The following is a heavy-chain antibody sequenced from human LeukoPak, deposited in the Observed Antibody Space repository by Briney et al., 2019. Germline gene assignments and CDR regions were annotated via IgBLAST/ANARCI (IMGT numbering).Heavy chain of an antibody. J-gene: IGHJ4*02. D-gene: IGHD6-19*01. Sequence: GGSLRLSCAASGFIFSSYAMHWVRKAPGKGLEWVAVISYDGSNKYYADSVKGRFTISRDNSKNTLYVQMNSLRAEDSAVYYCAGPYSSGWYGDIDYWGQGTLVTVSP. V-gene: IGHV3-30-3*01. CDR3: AGPYSSGWYGDIDY. CDR1: GFIFSSYA. CDR2: ISYDGSNK.